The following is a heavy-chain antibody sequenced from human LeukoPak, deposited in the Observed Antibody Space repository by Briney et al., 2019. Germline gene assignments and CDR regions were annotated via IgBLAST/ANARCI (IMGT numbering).Heavy chain of an antibody. D-gene: IGHD6-6*01. Sequence: EGSLRLSCAASGITFSSYAMSWVRQAPGKGLEWVANIKQDGSEKYYVDSARGRFSISRDNSKNTLFLQMNSLRAEDTAVYYCAKDTYSSSPYYFDYWGQGTLVTVSS. CDR2: IKQDGSEK. CDR3: AKDTYSSSPYYFDY. V-gene: IGHV3-7*03. CDR1: GITFSSYA. J-gene: IGHJ4*02.